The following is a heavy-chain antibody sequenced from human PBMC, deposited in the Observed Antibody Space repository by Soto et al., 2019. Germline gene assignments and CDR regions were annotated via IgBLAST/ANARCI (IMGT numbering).Heavy chain of an antibody. V-gene: IGHV1-24*01. D-gene: IGHD3-9*01. CDR3: AIAPLRYFDWLLKDYYYYYYMDV. Sequence: ASVKVSCKVSGYTLTELSMHWVRQAPGKGLEWMGGFDPEDGETIYAQNFQGRVTMTEDTSTDIAYMELSSLRSEDTAVYYCAIAPLRYFDWLLKDYYYYYYMDVWGKGTTVTVSS. CDR1: GYTLTELS. CDR2: FDPEDGET. J-gene: IGHJ6*03.